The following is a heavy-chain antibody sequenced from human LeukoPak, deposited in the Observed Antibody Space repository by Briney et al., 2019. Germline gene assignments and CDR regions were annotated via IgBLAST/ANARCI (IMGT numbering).Heavy chain of an antibody. D-gene: IGHD6-6*01. V-gene: IGHV1-69*04. CDR1: GGTFSSYA. CDR3: ARDISSREGGWFDP. CDR2: IIPIFGIA. Sequence: SVKVSCKASGGTFSSYAISWVRQAPGQGLEWMGRIIPIFGIANYAQKFQGRVTITADKSTSTAYMELSSLRSEDTAVYYCARDISSREGGWFDPWGQGTLVTVSS. J-gene: IGHJ5*02.